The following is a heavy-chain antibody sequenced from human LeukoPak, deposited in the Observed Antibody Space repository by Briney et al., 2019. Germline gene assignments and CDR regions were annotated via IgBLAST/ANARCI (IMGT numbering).Heavy chain of an antibody. V-gene: IGHV1-69*05. J-gene: IGHJ5*02. CDR3: ARALTTVVTCNWFDP. Sequence: LGASVKVSCKASGGTFSSYAISWVRQAPGQGLEWMGGIIPIFGTANYAQKFQGRVTITTDESTSTAYMELSSLRSEDTAVCYCARALTTVVTCNWFDPWGQGTLVTVSS. CDR1: GGTFSSYA. D-gene: IGHD4-23*01. CDR2: IIPIFGTA.